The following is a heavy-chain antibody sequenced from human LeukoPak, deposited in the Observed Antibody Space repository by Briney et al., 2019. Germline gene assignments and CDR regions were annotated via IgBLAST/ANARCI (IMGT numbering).Heavy chain of an antibody. Sequence: ASVKVSCKASGYTFTSYGISWVRQAPGQGLEWMGWISAYNGNTNYAQKLQGRVTMTTDTSTSTAYMELRSLRSDDTAVYYCATHRGYCSSTSCQNELELDYWGQGTLVTASS. J-gene: IGHJ4*02. CDR1: GYTFTSYG. D-gene: IGHD2-2*03. V-gene: IGHV1-18*01. CDR2: ISAYNGNT. CDR3: ATHRGYCSSTSCQNELELDY.